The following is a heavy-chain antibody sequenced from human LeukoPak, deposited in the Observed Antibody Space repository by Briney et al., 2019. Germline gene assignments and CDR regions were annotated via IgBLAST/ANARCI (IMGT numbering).Heavy chain of an antibody. CDR1: GGSFGGYY. J-gene: IGHJ3*02. CDR3: ARGKVVVGTLAAFDI. CDR2: INHSGST. Sequence: KPSETLSLTCAVYGGSFGGYYWSWIRQPPGKGLEWIGEINHSGSTNYNPSLKSRVTISVDTSKNQFSLKLSSVTAADTAVYYCARGKVVVGTLAAFDIWGQGTMVTVSS. D-gene: IGHD3-22*01. V-gene: IGHV4-34*01.